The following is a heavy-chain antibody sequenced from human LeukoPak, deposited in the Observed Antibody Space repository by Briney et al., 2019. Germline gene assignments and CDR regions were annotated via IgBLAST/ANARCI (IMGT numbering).Heavy chain of an antibody. CDR3: AKDFLRAPDQYYYDSSGYYAANFDY. CDR1: GFTFSSYW. Sequence: GGSLRLSCAASGFTFSSYWMNWAHQAPGKGLEWVSSISNSGGSTYYADSVKGRFTISRDNSKNTLYLQMNSLRAEDTAVYYCAKDFLRAPDQYYYDSSGYYAANFDYWGQGTLVTVSS. D-gene: IGHD3-22*01. V-gene: IGHV3-23*01. J-gene: IGHJ4*02. CDR2: ISNSGGST.